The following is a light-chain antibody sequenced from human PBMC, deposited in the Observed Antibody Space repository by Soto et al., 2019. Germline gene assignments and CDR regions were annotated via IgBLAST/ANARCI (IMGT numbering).Light chain of an antibody. Sequence: EIVLTQSPGTLSLSPGERATLSCRASQSVSSSFLAWYQQKPGQEPRLLIYSASSRATGIPDRFSGSGSGTDFSLTISRLEPEDFAVYYCLHYDNSPLYTFGQGTKLEIK. CDR2: SAS. V-gene: IGKV3-20*01. CDR3: LHYDNSPLYT. CDR1: QSVSSSF. J-gene: IGKJ2*01.